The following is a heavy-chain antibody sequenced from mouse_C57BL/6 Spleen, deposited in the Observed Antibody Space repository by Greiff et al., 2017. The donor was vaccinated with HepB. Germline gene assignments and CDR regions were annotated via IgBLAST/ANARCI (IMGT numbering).Heavy chain of an antibody. J-gene: IGHJ4*01. D-gene: IGHD2-1*01. CDR3: TYGKGAMDY. CDR2: IRLKSDNYAT. CDR1: GFTFSNYW. V-gene: IGHV6-3*01. Sequence: EVKLMESGGGLVQPGGSMKLSCVASGFTFSNYWMNWVRQSPEKGLEWVAQIRLKSDNYATHYAESVKGRFTISRDDSKSSVYLQMNNLRAEDTGIYYCTYGKGAMDYWGQGTSVTVSS.